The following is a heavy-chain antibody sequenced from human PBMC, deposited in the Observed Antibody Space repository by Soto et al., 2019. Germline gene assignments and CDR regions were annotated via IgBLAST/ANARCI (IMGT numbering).Heavy chain of an antibody. Sequence: PGESLKISCKGSGYSFTSYWIGWVRQMPGKGLEWMGIIYPGDSDTRYSPSFQGQVTISADKSISTAYLQWSSLKASDTAMYYCARHEHNYPTFYYYYGMDVWGRGTTVTVSS. CDR2: IYPGDSDT. V-gene: IGHV5-51*01. J-gene: IGHJ6*02. D-gene: IGHD1-1*01. CDR3: ARHEHNYPTFYYYYGMDV. CDR1: GYSFTSYW.